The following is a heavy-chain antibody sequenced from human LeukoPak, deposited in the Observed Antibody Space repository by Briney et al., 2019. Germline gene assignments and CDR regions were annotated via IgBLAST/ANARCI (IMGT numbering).Heavy chain of an antibody. J-gene: IGHJ4*02. CDR2: IKQDGSEK. V-gene: IGHV3-7*05. CDR3: ARDIHGDDYIGQ. D-gene: IGHD3-10*01. Sequence: PGGSLRVSCAASGFTFRRSWRSWGRQAPGKGPEWVANIKQDGSEKYYVDSVKGRFTISRDNAKMSLYLQMNSLIAEDTAVYYCARDIHGDDYIGQWCQRTLVTVSS. CDR1: GFTFRRSW.